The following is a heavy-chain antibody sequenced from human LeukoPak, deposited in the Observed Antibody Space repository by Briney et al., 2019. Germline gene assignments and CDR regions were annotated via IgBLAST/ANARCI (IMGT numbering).Heavy chain of an antibody. CDR1: GGSFSGYY. CDR2: INHSGST. V-gene: IGHV4-34*01. Sequence: SETLSLTCAVYGGSFSGYYWSWIRQPPGKGLEWIGEINHSGSTNYNPSLKSRVTISVDTSKNQFSLKLSSVTAADTAVYYCARVRYYDSSPNAFDIWGQGTMVTVSS. D-gene: IGHD3-22*01. J-gene: IGHJ3*02. CDR3: ARVRYYDSSPNAFDI.